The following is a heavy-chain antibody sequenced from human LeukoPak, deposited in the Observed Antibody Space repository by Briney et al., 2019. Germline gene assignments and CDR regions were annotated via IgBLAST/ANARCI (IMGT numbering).Heavy chain of an antibody. CDR2: IYSGGST. CDR3: AGDYYDSSGYNY. Sequence: PGGSLRLSCAASGFTVSSNYMSWVRQAPGKGLEWVSVIYSGGSTYYADSVKGRFTISRDNSKNTLYLQMNSQRAEDTAVYYCAGDYYDSSGYNYWGQGTLVTVSS. J-gene: IGHJ4*02. CDR1: GFTVSSNY. V-gene: IGHV3-53*01. D-gene: IGHD3-22*01.